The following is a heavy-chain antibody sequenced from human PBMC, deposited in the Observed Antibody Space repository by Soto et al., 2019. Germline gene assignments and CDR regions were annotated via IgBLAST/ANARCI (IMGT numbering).Heavy chain of an antibody. CDR3: AMLWFGELLTRFDP. J-gene: IGHJ5*02. CDR2: IIPILGIA. D-gene: IGHD3-10*01. Sequence: QVQLVQSGAEVKKPGSSVKVSCKASGGTFSSYTISWVRQAPGQGLEWMGRIIPILGIANYGQKFQGRVTITADKSTSTAYMELSSLRSEDTAVYYCAMLWFGELLTRFDPWGQGTLVTVSS. CDR1: GGTFSSYT. V-gene: IGHV1-69*02.